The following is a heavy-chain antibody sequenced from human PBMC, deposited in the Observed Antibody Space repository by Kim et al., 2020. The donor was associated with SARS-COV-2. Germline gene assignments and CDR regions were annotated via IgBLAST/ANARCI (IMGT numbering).Heavy chain of an antibody. J-gene: IGHJ6*02. V-gene: IGHV3-30*18. CDR3: AKRRLAVFAIVESGTYSDGMDV. D-gene: IGHD2-8*02. CDR2: TSYDGSNK. Sequence: GGSLRLSCAASGFTFSNYGMNWVRQAPGKGLEWVAVTSYDGSNKYYADSVKGRFTTSRDNSKNTLYLQMNSLRAQDTAVYYCAKRRLAVFAIVESGTYSDGMDVWGQGTTVTVSS. CDR1: GFTFSNYG.